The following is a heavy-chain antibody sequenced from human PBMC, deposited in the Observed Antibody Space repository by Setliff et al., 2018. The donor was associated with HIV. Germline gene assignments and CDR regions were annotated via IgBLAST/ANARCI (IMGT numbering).Heavy chain of an antibody. CDR1: GFTFTDYA. D-gene: IGHD2-15*01. CDR2: ISGGGDDT. J-gene: IGHJ4*02. V-gene: IGHV3-23*01. CDR3: AKSSWWEPRAY. Sequence: GGSLRLSCAASGFTFTDYAMTWVRQAPGKGLEWVSGISGGGDDTSDADSVKGRFTISRDNSKNTLYLQMNSLRAEDTAVYYCAKSSWWEPRAYWGQGTLVTVSS.